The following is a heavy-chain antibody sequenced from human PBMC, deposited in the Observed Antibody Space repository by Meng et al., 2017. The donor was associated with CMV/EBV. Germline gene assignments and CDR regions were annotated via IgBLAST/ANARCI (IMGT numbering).Heavy chain of an antibody. D-gene: IGHD3-9*01. Sequence: ESLKISCTVSGGSISSYYWSWIRQPPGKGLEWIGYIYYSGSTNYNPSLKSRVTISVDTSKNQFSLKLSSVTAADTAVYYCARERVLYYDILTGWLGYYGKDV. CDR3: ARERVLYYDILTGWLGYYGKDV. J-gene: IGHJ6*01. CDR1: GGSISSYY. V-gene: IGHV4-59*01. CDR2: IYYSGST.